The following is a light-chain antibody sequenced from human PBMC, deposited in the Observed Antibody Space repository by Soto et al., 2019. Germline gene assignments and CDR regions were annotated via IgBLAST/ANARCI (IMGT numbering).Light chain of an antibody. CDR1: QSVTTQ. CDR3: QQYYNSTRT. V-gene: IGKV3D-15*01. Sequence: LTQSPGTLSLSPGERATFSCRASQSVTTQLDWYQKKHGKAPRLIIHGASSRATGVPERITGSGYGTDLTITINSLQAEDCAVYYCQQYYNSTRTFGQGTRLEIK. CDR2: GAS. J-gene: IGKJ5*01.